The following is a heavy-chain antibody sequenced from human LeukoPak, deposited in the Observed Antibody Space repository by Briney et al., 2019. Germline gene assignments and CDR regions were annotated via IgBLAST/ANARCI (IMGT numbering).Heavy chain of an antibody. CDR1: GASFSDYS. CDR3: ARVGYSYSINDWSRTGLGAYPTKYYYYMDV. J-gene: IGHJ6*03. Sequence: SETLSLTCAVYGASFSDYSWTWIRHPPGKGLEWVGEINQSGGTNHNTSLMSGVIMSVDTSKNQISLKVNSLAAADTAVYYCARVGYSYSINDWSRTGLGAYPTKYYYYMDVWGKGTTVTVSS. CDR2: INQSGGT. D-gene: IGHD5-18*01. V-gene: IGHV4-34*01.